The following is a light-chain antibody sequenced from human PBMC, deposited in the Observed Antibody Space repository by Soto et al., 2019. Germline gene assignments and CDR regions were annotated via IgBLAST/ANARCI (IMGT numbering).Light chain of an antibody. CDR2: GAS. CDR1: QSVSSSY. CDR3: QQYGSYRWT. V-gene: IGKV3-20*01. Sequence: EIVLTQSPGTLSLSPGERATLSCRASQSVSSSYLAWYQQKPGQAPRLLIYGASSRATGIPDRFSGSGSGTDFTLTISRLEPEDFEVYYCQQYGSYRWTFGQGTKVESK. J-gene: IGKJ1*01.